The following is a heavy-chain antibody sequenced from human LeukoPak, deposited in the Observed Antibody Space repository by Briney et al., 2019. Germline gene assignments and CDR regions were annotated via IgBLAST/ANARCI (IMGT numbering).Heavy chain of an antibody. CDR1: GYTFTGYY. V-gene: IGHV1-2*02. J-gene: IGHJ4*02. CDR2: INPNSGGT. Sequence: ASVKVSCKASGYTFTGYYMHWVRQAPGQGLEWMGWINPNSGGTNYAQKFQGRVTMTRDTSISTAYMELSRLRSDDTAVYYCARGSYYGPGSTADFWGQGTLVTVSS. CDR3: ARGSYYGPGSTADF. D-gene: IGHD3-10*01.